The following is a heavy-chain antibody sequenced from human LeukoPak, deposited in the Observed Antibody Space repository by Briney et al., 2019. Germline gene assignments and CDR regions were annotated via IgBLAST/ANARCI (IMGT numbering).Heavy chain of an antibody. CDR2: TYYRSKWYN. V-gene: IGHV6-1*01. CDR3: AGVGGYSSGWYREYYFDY. D-gene: IGHD6-19*01. J-gene: IGHJ4*02. CDR1: GDSVSSNSAA. Sequence: SQTLSLTCAISGDSVSSNSAAWNWIRQSPSRGLEWLGRTYYRSKWYNDYAVSVKSRITINPDTSKNQFSLQLNSVTPEDTAVYYCAGVGGYSSGWYREYYFDYWGQGTLVTVSS.